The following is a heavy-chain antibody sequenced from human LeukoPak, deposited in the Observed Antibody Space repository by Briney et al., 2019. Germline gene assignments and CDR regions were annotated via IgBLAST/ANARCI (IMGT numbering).Heavy chain of an antibody. CDR1: GFTFSSYG. Sequence: PGRSLRLSCAASGFTFSSYGMHWVRQAPGKGLEWVAVIWYDGSNKYYADSVKGRFTISRDNSKTTLYLQMNSLRAEDTAVYYCARSYTAMVDFDYWGQGTLVTVSS. CDR2: IWYDGSNK. CDR3: ARSYTAMVDFDY. J-gene: IGHJ4*02. D-gene: IGHD5-18*01. V-gene: IGHV3-33*01.